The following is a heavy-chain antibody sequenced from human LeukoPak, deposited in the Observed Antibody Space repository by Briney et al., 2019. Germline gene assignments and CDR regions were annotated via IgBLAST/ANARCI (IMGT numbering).Heavy chain of an antibody. CDR2: VYYSGRT. Sequence: SETLSLTCTVSGGSVSSDSYYWTWIRQPPGKGLEWIGYVYYSGRTNYNPTLKSRVTISVDTSKNQFSLRLNSVTAADTALYYCVRETATSYYDSAGYYRQTEVFDVWGQGTKVTVPS. CDR3: VRETATSYYDSAGYYRQTEVFDV. CDR1: GGSVSSDSYY. D-gene: IGHD3-22*01. J-gene: IGHJ3*01. V-gene: IGHV4-61*01.